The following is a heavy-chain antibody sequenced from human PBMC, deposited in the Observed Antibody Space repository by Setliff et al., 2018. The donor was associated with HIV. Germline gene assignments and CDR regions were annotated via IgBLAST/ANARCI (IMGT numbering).Heavy chain of an antibody. CDR1: GVSITSHY. CDR3: ARKHLFNVFDY. CDR2: IYYSGTT. Sequence: LSLTCTVSGVSITSHYWSWIRQPPGTGLEWIGYIYYSGTTNYNPSLKSRVTISVDTSKNQFSLSLNSVTAADTAVYYCARKHLFNVFDYWGQGTLVTVSS. V-gene: IGHV4-59*03. J-gene: IGHJ4*02.